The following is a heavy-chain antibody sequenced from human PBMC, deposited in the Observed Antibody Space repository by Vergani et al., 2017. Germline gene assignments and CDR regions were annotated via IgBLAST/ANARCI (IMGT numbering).Heavy chain of an antibody. Sequence: QVQLVESGGGVVQPGGSLRLSCAASGFTFNNYGMHWVRQAPAKGLEWVAFIRYDGTIKYYGDAVKGRLTISRDNSKNTLSLQMNSLRAEDTAMYYCAKDFSFVLVLQIIPEVDQWGQGTLVTVSS. V-gene: IGHV3-30*02. D-gene: IGHD2-15*01. J-gene: IGHJ4*02. CDR3: AKDFSFVLVLQIIPEVDQ. CDR2: IRYDGTIK. CDR1: GFTFNNYG.